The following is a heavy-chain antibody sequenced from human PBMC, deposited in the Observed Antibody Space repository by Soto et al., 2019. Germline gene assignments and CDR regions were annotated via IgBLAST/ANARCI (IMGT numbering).Heavy chain of an antibody. Sequence: EVQLLESGGGLVQPGGSLRLSCAASGFTFSSYGMSWVRQAPGKGLEWVSTITGSGGSTYYAESVRGRFTVSRDNSKNTLYLQMNSLRGDDTALYYCARRTGTTENFDSWGQGTLVTVSS. CDR1: GFTFSSYG. J-gene: IGHJ4*02. CDR3: ARRTGTTENFDS. V-gene: IGHV3-23*01. CDR2: ITGSGGST. D-gene: IGHD4-4*01.